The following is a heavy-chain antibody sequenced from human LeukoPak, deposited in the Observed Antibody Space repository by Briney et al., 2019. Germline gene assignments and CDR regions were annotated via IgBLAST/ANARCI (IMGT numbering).Heavy chain of an antibody. CDR3: AKDPLEWLSDDAFDI. CDR2: IRYDGSNK. Sequence: PGGSLRLSCAASGFTFSSYGMHWVRQAPGKGLEWVAFIRYDGSNKYYADSVKGRFTISRDNSKNTLYLQMNSLRAEDTAVYYWAKDPLEWLSDDAFDIWGQGTMVTVSS. V-gene: IGHV3-30*02. D-gene: IGHD3-3*01. J-gene: IGHJ3*02. CDR1: GFTFSSYG.